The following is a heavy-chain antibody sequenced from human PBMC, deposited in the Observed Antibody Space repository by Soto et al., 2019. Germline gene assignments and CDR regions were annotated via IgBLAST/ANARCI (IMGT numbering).Heavy chain of an antibody. CDR1: GFTFSSYG. CDR3: AKDGFSSSWGTPVDYGMDV. V-gene: IGHV3-30*18. J-gene: IGHJ6*01. CDR2: ISYDGSNK. Sequence: QVQLVESGGGVVQPGRSLRLSCAASGFTFSSYGMHWVRQAPGKGLEWVAVISYDGSNKYYADSVKGRFTISRDNSKNTLYLQMNSLRAEDTAVYYCAKDGFSSSWGTPVDYGMDVW. D-gene: IGHD6-13*01.